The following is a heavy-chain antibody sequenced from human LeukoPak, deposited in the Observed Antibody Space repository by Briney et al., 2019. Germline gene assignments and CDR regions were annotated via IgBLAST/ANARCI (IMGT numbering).Heavy chain of an antibody. CDR2: IYYSGST. V-gene: IGHV4-61*08. CDR3: ARGARGSGWWANWFDP. Sequence: SETLSLTCTVSGGSISSGGYYWSWIRQPPGKGLEWIGYIYYSGSTNYNPSLKSRVTISVDTSKNQFSLKLSSVTAADTAVYYCARGARGSGWWANWFDPWGQGTLVTVSS. J-gene: IGHJ5*02. CDR1: GGSISSGGYY. D-gene: IGHD6-19*01.